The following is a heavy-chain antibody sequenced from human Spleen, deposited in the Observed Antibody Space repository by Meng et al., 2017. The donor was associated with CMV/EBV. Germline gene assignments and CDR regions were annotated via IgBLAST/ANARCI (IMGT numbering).Heavy chain of an antibody. J-gene: IGHJ4*02. CDR1: GFTFNTYS. CDR3: ARSTMYLGYCTTTSCYHDY. D-gene: IGHD2-2*01. V-gene: IGHV3-21*01. CDR2: ISSSGSYI. Sequence: GGSLRLSCAASGFTFNTYSMNWVRQAPGKGLEWVSSISSSGSYIFYADSVKGRFTISRDNAENSLYLHLNSLTAEDTAVYFCARSTMYLGYCTTTSCYHDYWGQGTLVTVSS.